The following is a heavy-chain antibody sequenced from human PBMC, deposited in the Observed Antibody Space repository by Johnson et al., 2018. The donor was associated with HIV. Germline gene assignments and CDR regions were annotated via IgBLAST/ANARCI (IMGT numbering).Heavy chain of an antibody. J-gene: IGHJ3*02. CDR3: AREGGAAAPDAFDI. Sequence: QVQLVESGGGVVQPGRSLRLSCAASAFTFSSYAMHWVRQAPGKGLEWVSVIYSGGSTYYADSVQGRFTISRDNSKNPLYLQLNSLRAEDTAVYYCAREGGAAAPDAFDIWDQGTMVTVSS. CDR1: AFTFSSYA. D-gene: IGHD2-2*01. CDR2: IYSGGST. V-gene: IGHV3-NL1*01.